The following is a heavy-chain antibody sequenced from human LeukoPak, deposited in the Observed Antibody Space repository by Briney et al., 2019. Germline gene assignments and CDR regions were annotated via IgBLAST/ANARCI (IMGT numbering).Heavy chain of an antibody. CDR3: ASYYYDSSGYYPSGD. V-gene: IGHV4-59*12. D-gene: IGHD3-22*01. J-gene: IGHJ4*02. Sequence: PSETLSLTCTVSGGSLSSYYWSWIRQPPGKGLEWIGYIYYSGSTNYNPSLKSRVTISVDTSKNQFSLKLSSVTAADTAVYYCASYYYDSSGYYPSGDWGQGTLVTVSS. CDR2: IYYSGST. CDR1: GGSLSSYY.